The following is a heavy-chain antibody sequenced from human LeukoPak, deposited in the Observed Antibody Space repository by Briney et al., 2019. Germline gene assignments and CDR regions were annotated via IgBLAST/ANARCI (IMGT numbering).Heavy chain of an antibody. D-gene: IGHD6-19*01. CDR1: GFTFSSYA. J-gene: IGHJ3*02. Sequence: GGSLRLSCAASGFTFSSYAMSWVRQAPGKGLEWVSAISGSGGSTYYADSVKGRFTISRDNSKNTLYLQMNSLRAEDTAVYYCAKEGPIAVAGTDAFDIWGQGTMVTVSS. V-gene: IGHV3-23*01. CDR3: AKEGPIAVAGTDAFDI. CDR2: ISGSGGST.